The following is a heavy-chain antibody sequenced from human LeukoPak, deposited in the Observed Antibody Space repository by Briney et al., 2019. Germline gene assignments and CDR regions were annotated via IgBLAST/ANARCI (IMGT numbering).Heavy chain of an antibody. D-gene: IGHD1-1*01. Sequence: PSETLSLTCNVSGESMENHYWSWIRQPPGKGLEWIGDKYWSGTSNYNPSLKSRVTISVDTSNNQVSLKLTSDTAADTAVYYCARGGVQLWTDRELDLWGQGTLVTVSS. CDR2: KYWSGTS. V-gene: IGHV4-59*11. CDR1: GESMENHY. CDR3: ARGGVQLWTDRELDL. J-gene: IGHJ5*02.